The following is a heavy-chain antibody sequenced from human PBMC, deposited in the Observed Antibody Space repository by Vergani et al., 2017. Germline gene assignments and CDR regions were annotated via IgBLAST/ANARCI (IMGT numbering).Heavy chain of an antibody. CDR1: GGSITSYNW. CDR2: IFHSGTT. V-gene: IGHV4-4*03. CDR3: ANLGYGTGDSCHSVR. D-gene: IGHD2-15*01. J-gene: IGHJ4*02. Sequence: QVQLQESGPGLVKPPGTLSLTCAVSGGSITSYNWWTWVRQSPGTGLEWVGEIFHSGTTNYNPSLKSRVTISIDKSKNQFSLNLASVTAADTAVYYCANLGYGTGDSCHSVRWGPGTLVTVSS.